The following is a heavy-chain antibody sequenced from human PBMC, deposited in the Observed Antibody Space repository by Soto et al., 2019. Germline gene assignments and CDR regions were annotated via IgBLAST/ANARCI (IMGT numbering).Heavy chain of an antibody. CDR3: ASGVVVTGFDY. D-gene: IGHD3-22*01. V-gene: IGHV3-53*01. Sequence: PGGSLRLSCAASGFAVSRNYMSWVRQAPGKGLEWVSVIYSGGSTYYADSVKGRFTISRDNSKNTLYLQMNSLRAEDTAVYYCASGVVVTGFDYWGQGTLVTVSS. CDR2: IYSGGST. CDR1: GFAVSRNY. J-gene: IGHJ4*02.